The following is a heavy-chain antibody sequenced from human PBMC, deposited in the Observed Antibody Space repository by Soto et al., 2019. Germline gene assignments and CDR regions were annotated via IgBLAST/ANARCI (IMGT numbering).Heavy chain of an antibody. J-gene: IGHJ5*02. CDR3: ARAARPREGWFDP. CDR1: GYTFTSYY. CDR2: INPSGGST. D-gene: IGHD6-6*01. Sequence: QVQLVQSGAEVKKPGASVKVSCKASGYTFTSYYMHWVRQAPGQGLEWMGIINPSGGSTSYAQKLQGRVTMTRDTSTSTVYMELSSLRSEDTAVYYCARAARPREGWFDPWGQGTLVTVSS. V-gene: IGHV1-46*03.